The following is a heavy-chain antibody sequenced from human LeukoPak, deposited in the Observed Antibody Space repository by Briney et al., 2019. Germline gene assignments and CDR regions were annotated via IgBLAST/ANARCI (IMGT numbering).Heavy chain of an antibody. Sequence: GGSLRLSCAASGFTFSSYWMSWVRQAPGKGLEWVANIKQDGSEKYYVDPVKGRFTISRDNAKNSLYLQMNSLRAEDTAVYYCARDKYGSGSYWFDYWGQGTLVTVSS. J-gene: IGHJ4*02. D-gene: IGHD3-10*01. V-gene: IGHV3-7*01. CDR3: ARDKYGSGSYWFDY. CDR1: GFTFSSYW. CDR2: IKQDGSEK.